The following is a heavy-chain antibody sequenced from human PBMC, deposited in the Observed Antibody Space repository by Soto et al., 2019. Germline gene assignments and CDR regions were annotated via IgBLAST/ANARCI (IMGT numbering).Heavy chain of an antibody. CDR3: ARHYDFWSGFRFDP. CDR1: GFTFSSYS. D-gene: IGHD3-3*01. CDR2: ISSSSSYI. J-gene: IGHJ5*02. V-gene: IGHV3-21*01. Sequence: PGGSLRLSCAASGFTFSSYSMNWVRQAPGKGLEWVSSISSSSSYIYYADSVKGRFTISRDNAKNSLYLQMNSLRAEDTAVYYCARHYDFWSGFRFDPWGQGTLVTVSS.